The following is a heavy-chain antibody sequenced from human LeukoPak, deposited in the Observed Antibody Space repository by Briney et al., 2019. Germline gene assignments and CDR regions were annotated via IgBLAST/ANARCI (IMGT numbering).Heavy chain of an antibody. D-gene: IGHD5-18*01. CDR1: GFTFSSYG. Sequence: GGSLRFSCAASGFTFSSYGMHWVRQAPGKGLEWVAVIWYDGKKKYYADSVKGRFTISRDNSKNTLYLQMDSLGAEDTALYYCAKANGYNNGRFDFWGQGILITVSS. CDR2: IWYDGKKK. CDR3: AKANGYNNGRFDF. J-gene: IGHJ4*02. V-gene: IGHV3-33*06.